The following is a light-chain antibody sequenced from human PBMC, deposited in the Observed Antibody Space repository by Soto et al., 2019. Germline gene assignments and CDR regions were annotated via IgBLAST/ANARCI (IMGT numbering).Light chain of an antibody. CDR1: SSDIGTYNL. Sequence: QSALTQPASVSGSPEQSITISCTGTSSDIGTYNLVSWYQQHPGKAPKLIIYEGSERPSGVSNRFSGSKSGNTASLTVSGLQAEDEADYYCSSYAGSSNVFGTGTKLTVL. J-gene: IGLJ1*01. V-gene: IGLV2-14*02. CDR2: EGS. CDR3: SSYAGSSNV.